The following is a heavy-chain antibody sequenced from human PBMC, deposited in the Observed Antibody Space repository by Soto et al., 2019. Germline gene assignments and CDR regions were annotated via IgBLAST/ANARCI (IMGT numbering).Heavy chain of an antibody. CDR1: GISIISSSFY. D-gene: IGHD3-22*01. V-gene: IGHV4-39*01. Sequence: SETLSLTCTVSGISIISSSFYRVWIRQPPGNGLELIGSIYYSGSTYYNPSLKSRVTISVDTSKNQFSLKLSSVTAADTAVYYCARRLYYDSSGFEGGGMDVWGQGTTVS. CDR2: IYYSGST. CDR3: ARRLYYDSSGFEGGGMDV. J-gene: IGHJ6*02.